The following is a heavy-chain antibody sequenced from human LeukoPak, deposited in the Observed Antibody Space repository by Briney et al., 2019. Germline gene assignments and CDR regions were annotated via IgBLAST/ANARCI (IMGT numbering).Heavy chain of an antibody. D-gene: IGHD3-22*01. V-gene: IGHV3-48*04. CDR3: ARDYDRSGYYIDLDY. Sequence: GGSLRLSCAASGFTFSSCSVNWVRQAPGTGLEWVSYISGSSSSIKYADSVKGRFTISRDNAKSSLYLQMNSLRAEDTAVYYCARDYDRSGYYIDLDYWGQGTLVTVSS. J-gene: IGHJ4*02. CDR1: GFTFSSCS. CDR2: ISGSSSSI.